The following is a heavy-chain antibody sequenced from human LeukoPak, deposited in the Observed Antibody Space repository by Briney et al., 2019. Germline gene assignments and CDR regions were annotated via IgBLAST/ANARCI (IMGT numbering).Heavy chain of an antibody. Sequence: PGGSLRLSCAASGFTFSNYGMNWVRQAPGKGLEWVSGISGSGGTTYYADSVKGRFTISRDSSKNSLSLQVSSLRAEDTAVYYCAKTNGYYSDWGQGTLVTVSS. CDR1: GFTFSNYG. CDR3: AKTNGYYSD. V-gene: IGHV3-23*01. J-gene: IGHJ4*02. D-gene: IGHD3-22*01. CDR2: ISGSGGTT.